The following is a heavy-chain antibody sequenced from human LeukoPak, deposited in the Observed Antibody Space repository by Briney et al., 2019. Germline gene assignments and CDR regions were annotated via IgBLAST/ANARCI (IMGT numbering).Heavy chain of an antibody. CDR2: IYYSGST. CDR3: ARRLSPYSSSSSYYYGMDV. V-gene: IGHV4-59*08. CDR1: GGSLSSYH. J-gene: IGHJ6*02. Sequence: PSETLSLTCTVSGGSLSSYHWSWIRQPPGKGLEWIGYIYYSGSTNYNPSLKSRVTISEDTSKNQFSLKVRSVTAADTAVYYCARRLSPYSSSSSYYYGMDVWGQGTTVTVSS. D-gene: IGHD6-6*01.